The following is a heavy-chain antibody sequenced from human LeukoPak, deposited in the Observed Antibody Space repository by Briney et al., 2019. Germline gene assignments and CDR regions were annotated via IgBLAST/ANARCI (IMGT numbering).Heavy chain of an antibody. CDR2: IYTSGST. Sequence: SETLSLTCTVSGDSISSGDYYWSWIRQPAGKGLEWIGRIYTSGSTNYKPSLKSRLTISVDTSKNQFSLKLSSVTAADTAVYYCARELSMVVPNTFDVWGQGTMVTVSS. V-gene: IGHV4-61*02. J-gene: IGHJ3*01. CDR3: ARELSMVVPNTFDV. CDR1: GDSISSGDYY. D-gene: IGHD4-23*01.